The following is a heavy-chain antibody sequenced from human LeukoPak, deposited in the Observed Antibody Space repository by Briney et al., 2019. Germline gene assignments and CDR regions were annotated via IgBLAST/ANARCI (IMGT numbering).Heavy chain of an antibody. Sequence: ASVKVSCKASGYTFTSYAMHWVRQAPGQRLEWMGWINAGNGNTKYSQKFQGRVTITRDTSASTAYMELSSLRSEDTAAYYCARSPITMVRGVLVDFDYWGQGTLVTVSS. D-gene: IGHD3-10*01. CDR2: INAGNGNT. J-gene: IGHJ4*02. CDR1: GYTFTSYA. V-gene: IGHV1-3*01. CDR3: ARSPITMVRGVLVDFDY.